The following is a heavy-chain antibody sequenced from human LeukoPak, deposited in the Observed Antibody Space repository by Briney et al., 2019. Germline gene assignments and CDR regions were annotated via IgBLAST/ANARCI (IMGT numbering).Heavy chain of an antibody. CDR1: GFIFTNYA. Sequence: GGSLRLSCAASGFIFTNYAMYWVRQAPGKGLEWVSVILGSGDDTFYADSVRGRFTVSRDNSKNTLHLQMNSLRAEDTAVYYCARSIPYGTTWYGRSDYWGQGTLVTVSS. V-gene: IGHV3-23*01. CDR2: ILGSGDDT. J-gene: IGHJ4*02. CDR3: ARSIPYGTTWYGRSDY. D-gene: IGHD6-13*01.